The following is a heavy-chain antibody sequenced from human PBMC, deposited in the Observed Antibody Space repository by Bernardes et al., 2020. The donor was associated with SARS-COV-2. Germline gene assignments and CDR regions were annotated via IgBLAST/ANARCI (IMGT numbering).Heavy chain of an antibody. V-gene: IGHV3-33*01. CDR3: ASAPWELKKY. D-gene: IGHD1-26*01. Sequence: GGSLRLSRAASGFTFSTYGMHWVRQAPDKGLEWVAIIWSDGSTKYYADSVKGRFTISRDNSKNTLYLQMNSLRVEDTAVYYCASAPWELKKYWGQGSMVTVSS. J-gene: IGHJ3*01. CDR1: GFTFSTYG. CDR2: IWSDGSTK.